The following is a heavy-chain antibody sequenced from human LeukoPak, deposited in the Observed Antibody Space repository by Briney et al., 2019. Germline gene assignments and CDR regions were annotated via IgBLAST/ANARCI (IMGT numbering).Heavy chain of an antibody. CDR2: ISGSDGST. J-gene: IGHJ4*02. Sequence: GGSLRLSCAASGFTFSNYAMSWVRQAPGKGLEWVSAISGSDGSTWYADSVKGRFTISRDNAKNSLYLQMNSLRAEDTAVYYCARAEGDYYDSSGYPDWGQGTLVTVSS. D-gene: IGHD3-22*01. V-gene: IGHV3-23*01. CDR3: ARAEGDYYDSSGYPD. CDR1: GFTFSNYA.